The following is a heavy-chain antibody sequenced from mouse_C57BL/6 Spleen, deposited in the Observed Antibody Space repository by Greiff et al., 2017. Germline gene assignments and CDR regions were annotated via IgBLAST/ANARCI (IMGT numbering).Heavy chain of an antibody. V-gene: IGHV5-4*01. CDR2: ISDGGSYT. D-gene: IGHD2-10*02. CDR3: ARCMGLRYFDY. Sequence: EVQVVESGGGLVKPGGSLKLSCAASGFTFSSYAMSWVRQTPEKRLEWVATISDGGSYTYYPDNVKGRFTISRDNAKNNLYLQMSHLRSEDTAMYYCARCMGLRYFDYWGQGTTLTVSS. CDR1: GFTFSSYA. J-gene: IGHJ2*01.